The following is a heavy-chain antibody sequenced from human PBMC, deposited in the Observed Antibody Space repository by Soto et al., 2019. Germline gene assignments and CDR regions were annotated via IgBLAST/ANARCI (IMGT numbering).Heavy chain of an antibody. J-gene: IGHJ4*02. Sequence: SVKVSCKASGFTFTSSAVQWVRQARGQRLEWIGWIVVGSGTTNYAQKFQERVTITRDMSTSTAYMELSSLRSEDTAVYYCAAGYDFWSGQYYFDYWGQGTLVTVSS. CDR2: IVVGSGTT. CDR1: GFTFTSSA. CDR3: AAGYDFWSGQYYFDY. V-gene: IGHV1-58*01. D-gene: IGHD3-3*01.